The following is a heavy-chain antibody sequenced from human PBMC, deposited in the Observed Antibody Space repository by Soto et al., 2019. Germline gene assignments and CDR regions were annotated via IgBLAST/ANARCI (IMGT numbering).Heavy chain of an antibody. CDR3: SGCSGGACHQNYGMDV. D-gene: IGHD2-15*01. CDR2: ISPSTSHI. CDR1: GFTISTCP. J-gene: IGHJ6*02. Sequence: EVHLVESGGGLVKPGGSLRLSCAVSGFTISTCPMNWVRQAPGKGLEWVSSISPSTSHIYYADSVKGRFTISRDKAKNSLFLQMNSLRAEDTAVYYCSGCSGGACHQNYGMDVWGQGTTVTVSS. V-gene: IGHV3-21*01.